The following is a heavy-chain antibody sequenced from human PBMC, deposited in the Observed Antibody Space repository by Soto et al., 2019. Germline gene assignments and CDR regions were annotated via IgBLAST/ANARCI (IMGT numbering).Heavy chain of an antibody. CDR3: ARRLAAAGENWFDP. Sequence: GASVNASCKESVYTFSSYYMHWVRQAPGQGLEWMGIINPSGGSTSYAQKFQGRVTMTRDTSTSTVYMELSSLRSEDTAVYYCARRLAAAGENWFDPLGQGTLVTVSS. CDR1: VYTFSSYY. CDR2: INPSGGST. D-gene: IGHD6-13*01. V-gene: IGHV1-46*01. J-gene: IGHJ5*02.